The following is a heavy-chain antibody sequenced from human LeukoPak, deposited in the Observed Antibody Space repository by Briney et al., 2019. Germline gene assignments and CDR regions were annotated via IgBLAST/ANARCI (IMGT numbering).Heavy chain of an antibody. D-gene: IGHD1-26*01. V-gene: IGHV3-7*01. Sequence: GGSLRLSREVSGFTFSNYWMSWVRRVPGKGLEWVANIGPDGSDKEYVDSVKGRLTLSRDNAKNSLYLQMNSLRAEDTAVYYCARDESRAIVGATNFDYWGQGTLVTVSS. CDR1: GFTFSNYW. CDR3: ARDESRAIVGATNFDY. J-gene: IGHJ4*02. CDR2: IGPDGSDK.